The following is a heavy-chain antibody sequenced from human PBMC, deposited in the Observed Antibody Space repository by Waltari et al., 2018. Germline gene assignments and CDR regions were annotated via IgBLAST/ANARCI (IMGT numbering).Heavy chain of an antibody. D-gene: IGHD2-15*01. V-gene: IGHV1-2*02. CDR2: INPNSGGT. Sequence: QVPLVQSGAEVKKPGASVKVSCKASGYTFTGYYMHWVRQAPGQGLEWMGWINPNSGGTNYAQKFQGRVTMTRDTSISTAYMELSRLRSDDTAVYYCARGADTVVEYYYMDVWGKGTTVTVSS. CDR3: ARGADTVVEYYYMDV. J-gene: IGHJ6*03. CDR1: GYTFTGYY.